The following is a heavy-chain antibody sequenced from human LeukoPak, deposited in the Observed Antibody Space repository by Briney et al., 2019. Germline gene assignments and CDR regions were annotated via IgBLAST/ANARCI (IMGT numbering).Heavy chain of an antibody. J-gene: IGHJ5*02. CDR1: GGTFSSYA. CDR3: ARDKSSGWYSFGWFDP. Sequence: SVKVSCKASGGTFSSYAISWVRQAPGQGLEWMGGIIPIFGTANYAQKFQGRVTITADESTSTAYMELSSLRSEDTAVYYCARDKSSGWYSFGWFDPWGQGTLVTVSS. V-gene: IGHV1-69*13. CDR2: IIPIFGTA. D-gene: IGHD6-19*01.